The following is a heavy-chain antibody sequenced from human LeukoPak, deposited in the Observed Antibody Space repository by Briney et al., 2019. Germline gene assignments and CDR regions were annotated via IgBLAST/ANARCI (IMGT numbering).Heavy chain of an antibody. J-gene: IGHJ1*01. Sequence: GGSLRLSCAASGFTFSSYGMHWVRQAPGKGLEWVAVISYDGSNKYYADSVKGRFTISRDNSKNTLYLQMNSLRAEDTAVYYCAKDSKVLPSTQWYFQHWGQGTLVTVSS. CDR2: ISYDGSNK. CDR1: GFTFSSYG. D-gene: IGHD3-10*01. V-gene: IGHV3-30*18. CDR3: AKDSKVLPSTQWYFQH.